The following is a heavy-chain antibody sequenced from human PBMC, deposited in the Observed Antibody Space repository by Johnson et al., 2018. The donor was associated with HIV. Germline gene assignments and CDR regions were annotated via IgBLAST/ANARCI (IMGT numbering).Heavy chain of an antibody. CDR2: ISYDGSNK. CDR1: GFTFSSYA. J-gene: IGHJ3*02. V-gene: IGHV3-30*04. D-gene: IGHD2-15*01. CDR3: ARDEPIVVVVAAIGDAFDI. Sequence: QVQLVESGGGVVQPGRSLRLSCAASGFTFSSYAMHWVRQAPGKGLEWVAVISYDGSNKYYTDSVKGRSTISRDNSKNTLYLQMNSLRAEDTAVYYCARDEPIVVVVAAIGDAFDIWGQGTMVTVSS.